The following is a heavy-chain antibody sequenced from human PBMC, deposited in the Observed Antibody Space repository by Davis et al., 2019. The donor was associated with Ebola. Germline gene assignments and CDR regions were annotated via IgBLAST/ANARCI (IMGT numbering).Heavy chain of an antibody. J-gene: IGHJ4*02. D-gene: IGHD3-3*01. CDR3: AKDFGGPVDS. CDR2: MNERGSRT. CDR1: GFRLSPYW. V-gene: IGHV3-74*01. Sequence: GESLKISCAASGFRLSPYWMHWVRQAPGKGLVWVARMNERGSRTDYGVSVRGRFTISRDTAKNTLFLQMNSLRAEDTAIYYCAKDFGGPVDSWGQGTLVTVSS.